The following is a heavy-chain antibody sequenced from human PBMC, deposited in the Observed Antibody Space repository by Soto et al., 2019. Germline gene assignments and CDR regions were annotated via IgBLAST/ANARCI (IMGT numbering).Heavy chain of an antibody. CDR1: GGTFSSYA. J-gene: IGHJ6*02. CDR3: ARPSAAHYYYYYRMDV. CDR2: IIPIFGTA. D-gene: IGHD6-13*01. V-gene: IGHV1-69*01. Sequence: QVQLVQSGAEVKKPGSSVKVSCKASGGTFSSYAISWVRQAPGQELEWMGGIIPIFGTANYAQKFQGRVTITADESTSTAYMELSSLRSEDTAVYYCARPSAAHYYYYYRMDVWGQGTTVTVSS.